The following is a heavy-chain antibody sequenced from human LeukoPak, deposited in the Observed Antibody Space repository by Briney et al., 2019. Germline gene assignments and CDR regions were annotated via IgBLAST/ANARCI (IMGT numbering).Heavy chain of an antibody. D-gene: IGHD3-3*01. CDR3: AKASRRFHNVWSGYYSPAHYFDS. CDR1: GFTFVDYA. Sequence: PGGSLRLSGAAAGFTFVDYAIHWVRHPPGKGLGWVSLISWVVSKADYADSVKGRFTISRDNSENSLFLQMNSLRPEDTALYYCAKASRRFHNVWSGYYSPAHYFDSWGQGTLVSVSS. J-gene: IGHJ4*02. V-gene: IGHV3-43D*03. CDR2: ISWVVSKA.